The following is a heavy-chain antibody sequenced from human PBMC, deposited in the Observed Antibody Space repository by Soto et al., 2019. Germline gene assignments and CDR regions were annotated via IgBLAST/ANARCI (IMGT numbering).Heavy chain of an antibody. J-gene: IGHJ5*02. CDR1: GYTFTSYG. Sequence: ASVKVSCKASGYTFTSYGISWVRQAPGQGLERMGWISAYNGNTNYAQKLQGRVTMTTDTSTSTVYMELRSLRSDDTAVYYCARDRSYYDFWSGYYPFDPWGQGTLVTVSS. D-gene: IGHD3-3*01. CDR2: ISAYNGNT. CDR3: ARDRSYYDFWSGYYPFDP. V-gene: IGHV1-18*01.